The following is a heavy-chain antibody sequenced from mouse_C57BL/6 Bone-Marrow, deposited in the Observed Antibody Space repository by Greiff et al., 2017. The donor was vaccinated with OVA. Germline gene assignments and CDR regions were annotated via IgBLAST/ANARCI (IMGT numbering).Heavy chain of an antibody. CDR1: GYTFTSYW. J-gene: IGHJ1*03. CDR2: IDPSDSYT. D-gene: IGHD5-1*01. CDR3: AREYHWYFDV. V-gene: IGHV1-59*01. Sequence: QVQLQQPGAELVRPGTSVKLSCKASGYTFTSYWMHWVKQRPGQGLEWIGVIDPSDSYTNYNQKFKGKATLTVDTSSSTAYMQLSSLTSEDSAVYYCAREYHWYFDVWGTGTTVTVSS.